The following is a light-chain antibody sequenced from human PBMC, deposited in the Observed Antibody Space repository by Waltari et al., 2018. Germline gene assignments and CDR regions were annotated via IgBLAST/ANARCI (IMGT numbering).Light chain of an antibody. CDR1: NMGSAL. CDR2: DDI. V-gene: IGLV3-21*01. CDR3: QVWDNIRDQGV. Sequence: SFDLTQPPSLSVSPGQAARITCGGDNMGSALVTWYQQKPPQAPVVVIYDDIERPSGVPERFAGSKSGNTATLTVSGVEAGDEADYYCQVWDNIRDQGVFGRGTKLTVL. J-gene: IGLJ6*01.